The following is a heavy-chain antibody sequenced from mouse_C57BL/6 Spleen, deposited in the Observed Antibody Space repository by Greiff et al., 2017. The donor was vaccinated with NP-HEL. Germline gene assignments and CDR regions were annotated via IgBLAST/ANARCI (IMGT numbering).Heavy chain of an antibody. J-gene: IGHJ3*01. Sequence: QVQLKESGPELVKPGASVKLSCKASGYTFTSYDINWVKQRPGQGLEWIGWIYPRDGSTKYNEKFKGKATLTVDTSSSTAYMELHSLTSEDSAVYFCASWVTTGWFAYWGQGTLVTVSA. CDR3: ASWVTTGWFAY. CDR1: GYTFTSYD. CDR2: IYPRDGST. D-gene: IGHD2-2*01. V-gene: IGHV1-85*01.